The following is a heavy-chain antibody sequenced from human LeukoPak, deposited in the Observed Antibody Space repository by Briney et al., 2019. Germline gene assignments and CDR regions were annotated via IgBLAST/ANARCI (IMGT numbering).Heavy chain of an antibody. CDR1: GGSISSSSYY. J-gene: IGHJ3*02. CDR3: ARTRCKPACMSGSGAFDI. CDR2: IYYSGST. D-gene: IGHD3-10*01. Sequence: PSETLSLTCTVSGGSISSSSYYWGWIRQPPGKGLEWIGSIYYSGSTYYNPSLKSRVTISVDRSKNQFSLKLSSVTAADTAVYYCARTRCKPACMSGSGAFDIWGQGTMVTVSS. V-gene: IGHV4-39*07.